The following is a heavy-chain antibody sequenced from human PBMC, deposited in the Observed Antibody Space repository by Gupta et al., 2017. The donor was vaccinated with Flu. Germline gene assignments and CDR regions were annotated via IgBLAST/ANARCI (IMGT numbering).Heavy chain of an antibody. CDR3: AREKFCSTASCYRWFDP. V-gene: IGHV1-2*06. J-gene: IGHJ5*02. Sequence: VQLVQSGTDVKKPGASVKASCQASGYTFTGYYIHWVRQAPGQGLEWMGRVNPHSGTTNYEQKVQGRVTLAMDTSISTAYMELTRLTSDDTAVYYCAREKFCSTASCYRWFDPWGQGTLVIVSS. CDR1: GYTFTGYY. D-gene: IGHD2-2*02. CDR2: VNPHSGTT.